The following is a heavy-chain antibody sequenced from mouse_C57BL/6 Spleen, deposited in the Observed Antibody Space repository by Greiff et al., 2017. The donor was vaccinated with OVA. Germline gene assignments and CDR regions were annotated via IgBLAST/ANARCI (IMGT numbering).Heavy chain of an antibody. CDR2: ISGGGGNT. V-gene: IGHV5-9*01. D-gene: IGHD1-1*01. J-gene: IGHJ1*03. CDR3: ARPITTVVKGYFDV. CDR1: GFTFSSYT. Sequence: EVHLVESGGGLVKPGGSLKLSWAASGFTFSSYTMSWVRQTPEKRLEWVATISGGGGNTYYPDSVKGRFTISRDNAKNTLYLQMSSLRSEDTALYYCARPITTVVKGYFDVWGTGTTVTVSS.